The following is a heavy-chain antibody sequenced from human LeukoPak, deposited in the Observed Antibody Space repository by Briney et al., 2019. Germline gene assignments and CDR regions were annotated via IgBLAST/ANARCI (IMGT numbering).Heavy chain of an antibody. D-gene: IGHD5-24*01. J-gene: IGHJ4*02. V-gene: IGHV4-59*01. CDR1: GGSISSYY. Sequence: KSSETLSLICTVSGGSISSYYWSWIRQPPGKGLEWIGYIYYSGSTNYNPSLKSRVTISLDTSKNQFSLKLSSVTAADTAVYYCARWSRDGYNYFDYWGQGTLVTVSS. CDR3: ARWSRDGYNYFDY. CDR2: IYYSGST.